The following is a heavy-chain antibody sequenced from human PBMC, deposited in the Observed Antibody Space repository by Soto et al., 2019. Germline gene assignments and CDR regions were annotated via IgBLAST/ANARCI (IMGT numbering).Heavy chain of an antibody. J-gene: IGHJ4*02. CDR3: ARDLAKGGGSAGFDY. Sequence: AASVKVCCKASGYNLGAYYTDWVRQAPGRGLGWVGLMDPITGGTDYEEKFQGRVTRTWDTSISTAYMALTRLRSADTAVYYCARDLAKGGGSAGFDYWGQGTLVTVSS. CDR1: GYNLGAYY. D-gene: IGHD1-26*01. CDR2: MDPITGGT. V-gene: IGHV1-2*02.